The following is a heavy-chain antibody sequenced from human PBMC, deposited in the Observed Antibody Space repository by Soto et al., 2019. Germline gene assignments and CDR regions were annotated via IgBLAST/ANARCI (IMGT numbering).Heavy chain of an antibody. CDR2: LNPNNGNR. D-gene: IGHD5-12*01. Sequence: QVQLVQSGAEVKKPGASVKVSCKASGYTFTSYDINWVRQATGQGLEWMGWLNPNNGNRGFAQNFQGRVTMSSDTSISTVYMDLSSLRSEDTAVYYCAIRAGHDYYYGMDVWGQGTTVTVS. CDR3: AIRAGHDYYYGMDV. J-gene: IGHJ6*02. V-gene: IGHV1-8*01. CDR1: GYTFTSYD.